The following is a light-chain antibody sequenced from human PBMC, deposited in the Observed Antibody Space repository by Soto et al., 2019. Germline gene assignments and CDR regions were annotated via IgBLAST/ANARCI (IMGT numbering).Light chain of an antibody. CDR1: QSISNY. CDR3: QQSYFTPLT. Sequence: DVQMAQSRSSLSASVGDRVTITCRASQSISNYLNWYQQKPGKAPKLLIHASSTLQSGVPSRFSGSGSGTEFSLTISSLQPEDFATYFCQQSYFTPLTFGGGTKVEIK. V-gene: IGKV1-39*01. J-gene: IGKJ4*01. CDR2: ASS.